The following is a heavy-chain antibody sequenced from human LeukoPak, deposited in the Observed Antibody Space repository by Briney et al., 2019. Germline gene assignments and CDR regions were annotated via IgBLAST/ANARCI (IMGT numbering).Heavy chain of an antibody. Sequence: GESLKISCKGSEYRFTTYWIGWVRQMPGKGLEWMGIIYPGDSDTRYSPSFQGQVTISADKSITTAYLQWSSLKASDTAVYYCARESRSSRTIDYWGQGTQVTVSS. CDR2: IYPGDSDT. CDR3: ARESRSSRTIDY. CDR1: EYRFTTYW. J-gene: IGHJ4*02. D-gene: IGHD6-13*01. V-gene: IGHV5-51*01.